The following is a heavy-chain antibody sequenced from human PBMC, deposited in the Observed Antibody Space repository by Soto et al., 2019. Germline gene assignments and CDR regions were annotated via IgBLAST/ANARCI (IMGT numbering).Heavy chain of an antibody. D-gene: IGHD6-13*01. V-gene: IGHV3-30*18. CDR2: ISYDGSNK. J-gene: IGHJ6*02. Sequence: PGGSLRLSCAASGFTFSSYGMHWVRQAPGKGLEWVAVISYDGSNKYYADSVKGRFTISRDNSKNTLYLQMNSLRAEDTAVYYCAKDRSRSSSWRTEYYYYGMDVWGQGTTVTVSS. CDR1: GFTFSSYG. CDR3: AKDRSRSSSWRTEYYYYGMDV.